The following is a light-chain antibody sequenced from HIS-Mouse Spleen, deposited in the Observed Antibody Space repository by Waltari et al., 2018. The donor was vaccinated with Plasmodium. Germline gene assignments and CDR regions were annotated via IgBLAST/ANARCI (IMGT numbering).Light chain of an antibody. CDR3: AAWDGSLSGRV. CDR1: SSNIGSNY. J-gene: IGLJ3*02. V-gene: IGLV1-47*01. Sequence: QSVLTQPPSASGTPGQRVTISCSGSSSNIGSNYVYWYQQLPGTAPKLLIYRNNQRPAGVPDRFSGSKSGTSASLAISGLRSGDGADYYCAAWDGSLSGRVFGGGTKLTVL. CDR2: RNN.